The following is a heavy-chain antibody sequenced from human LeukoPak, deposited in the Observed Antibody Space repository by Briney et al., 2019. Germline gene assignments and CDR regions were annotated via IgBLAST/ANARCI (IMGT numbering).Heavy chain of an antibody. Sequence: GGSLRLSCAASGFTFSSYGMHWVRQAPGKGLEWVAFIRYDGSNKCYADSVKGRFTISRDNSKNTLYLQMNSLRAEDTAVYYCAKDYSGVTTVTTREDYWGQGTLVTVSS. D-gene: IGHD4-17*01. V-gene: IGHV3-30*02. CDR2: IRYDGSNK. J-gene: IGHJ4*02. CDR1: GFTFSSYG. CDR3: AKDYSGVTTVTTREDY.